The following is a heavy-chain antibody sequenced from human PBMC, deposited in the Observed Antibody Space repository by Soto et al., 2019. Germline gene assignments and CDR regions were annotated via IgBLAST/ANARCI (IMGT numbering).Heavy chain of an antibody. CDR3: ARGQWELLRNYYYYGMDV. V-gene: IGHV3-21*01. D-gene: IGHD1-26*01. Sequence: PGGSLRLSCAASGFTFSSYSMNWVRQAPGKGLEWVSSISSSSSYIYYADSVKGRFTISRDNAKNSLYLQMNSLRAEDTAVYYCARGQWELLRNYYYYGMDVWAQGTTVTVSS. J-gene: IGHJ6*02. CDR1: GFTFSSYS. CDR2: ISSSSSYI.